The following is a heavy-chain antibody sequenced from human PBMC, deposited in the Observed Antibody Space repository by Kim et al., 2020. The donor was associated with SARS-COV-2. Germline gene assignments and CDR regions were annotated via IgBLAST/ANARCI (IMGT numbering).Heavy chain of an antibody. D-gene: IGHD3-9*01. J-gene: IGHJ6*02. CDR2: ISSSSSYI. CDR1: GFTFSSYS. Sequence: GGSLRLSCAASGFTFSSYSMNWVRQAPGKGLEWVSSISSSSSYIYYADSVKGRFTISRDNAKNSLYLQMNSLRAEDTAVYYCARDRRGILTAYPLDVWGQGTTVTVSS. CDR3: ARDRRGILTAYPLDV. V-gene: IGHV3-21*01.